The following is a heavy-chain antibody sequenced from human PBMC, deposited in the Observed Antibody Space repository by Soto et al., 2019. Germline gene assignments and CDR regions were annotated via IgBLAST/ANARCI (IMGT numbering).Heavy chain of an antibody. D-gene: IGHD6-13*01. Sequence: SETLSLTCTVSGGSISSSSYYWGWIRQPPGKGLEWIGSIYYSGSTYYNPSLKSRVTISVDTSKNQFSLKLSFVTAADTAVYYCARPAHWAAAGVYYFDYWGQGTLVTVSS. V-gene: IGHV4-39*01. J-gene: IGHJ4*02. CDR2: IYYSGST. CDR1: GGSISSSSYY. CDR3: ARPAHWAAAGVYYFDY.